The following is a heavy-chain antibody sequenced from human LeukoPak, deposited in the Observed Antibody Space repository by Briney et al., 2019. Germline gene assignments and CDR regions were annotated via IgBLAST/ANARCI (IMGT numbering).Heavy chain of an antibody. D-gene: IGHD6-13*01. CDR1: GGSISSSSYY. V-gene: IGHV4-39*01. Sequence: PSETLSLTCTVSGGSISSSSYYWGWIRQPPGKGLEWIGSIYYSGSTYYNPFLKSRVTISVDTSKNQFSLKLSSVTAADTAVYYCARHLKSGSSWYSSFDPWGQGTLVTVSS. CDR3: ARHLKSGSSWYSSFDP. CDR2: IYYSGST. J-gene: IGHJ5*02.